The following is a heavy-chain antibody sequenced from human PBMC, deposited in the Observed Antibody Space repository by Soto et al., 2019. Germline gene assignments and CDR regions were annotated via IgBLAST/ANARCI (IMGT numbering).Heavy chain of an antibody. V-gene: IGHV3-64D*06. CDR2: ISSNGGST. J-gene: IGHJ6*02. CDR3: LIGYYYSSGCYRSYYYYGMDV. D-gene: IGHD3-22*01. Sequence: GGSLRLSCSASGFTFSSYAMHWVRQAPGKGLEYVSAISSNGGSTYYADSVKGRFTISRDNSKNTLYLQMSSLRAEDTAVYYCLIGYYYSSGCYRSYYYYGMDVWGQGTTVTVSS. CDR1: GFTFSSYA.